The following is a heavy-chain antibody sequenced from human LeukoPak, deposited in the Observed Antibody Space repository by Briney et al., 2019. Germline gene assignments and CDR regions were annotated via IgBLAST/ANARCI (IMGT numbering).Heavy chain of an antibody. J-gene: IGHJ4*02. D-gene: IGHD3-22*01. CDR1: GFTFSNYA. Sequence: GGSLRLPCAASGFTFSNYAMSWVRQAPGKGLEWVSVISGSGGSTYYADSVKGRFTISRDNSKNTLYLQMNSLRAEDTAVHYCAKVAHSSGYPFDYWGQGTLVTVSS. CDR2: ISGSGGST. V-gene: IGHV3-23*01. CDR3: AKVAHSSGYPFDY.